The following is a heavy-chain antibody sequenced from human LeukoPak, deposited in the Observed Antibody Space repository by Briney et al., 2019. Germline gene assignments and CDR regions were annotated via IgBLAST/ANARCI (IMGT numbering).Heavy chain of an antibody. CDR1: GYTFTSYG. CDR2: MNPNSGNT. V-gene: IGHV1-8*02. CDR3: ARGLYGGGRIQLWPLYY. J-gene: IGHJ4*02. Sequence: ASVKVSCKASGYTFTSYGISWVRQATGQGLEWMGWMNPNSGNTGYAQKFQGRVTMTRNTSISTAFMELSSLRSEDTAVYYCARGLYGGGRIQLWPLYYWGQGTLVTVPS. D-gene: IGHD5-18*01.